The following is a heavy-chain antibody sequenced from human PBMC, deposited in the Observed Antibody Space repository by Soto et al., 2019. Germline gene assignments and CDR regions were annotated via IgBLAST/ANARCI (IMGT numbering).Heavy chain of an antibody. D-gene: IGHD3-10*01. J-gene: IGHJ4*02. Sequence: ASVKVSCTASGYTFTSYAMQWVRQAPGQRLEWMGWINAGNGNTKYSQKFQGRVTITRDTSASTAYMELSSLRSEDTAVYYCARAILLWFGELSGYWGQGTLVTVSS. CDR3: ARAILLWFGELSGY. CDR2: INAGNGNT. CDR1: GYTFTSYA. V-gene: IGHV1-3*01.